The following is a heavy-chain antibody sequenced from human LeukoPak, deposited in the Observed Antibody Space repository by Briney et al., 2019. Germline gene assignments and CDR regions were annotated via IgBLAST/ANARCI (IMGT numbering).Heavy chain of an antibody. D-gene: IGHD5-12*01. CDR2: ISSIGTTM. V-gene: IGHV3-11*04. CDR3: ARVGAKSGYDSETLGY. J-gene: IGHJ4*02. Sequence: GGSLRLSCAASGFIFSDYYMSWIRQAPGKGLEWISYISSIGTTMYFADSVKGRFTISRDNSKNTLYLQMNSLRAEDTAVYYCARVGAKSGYDSETLGYWGQGTLVTVSS. CDR1: GFIFSDYY.